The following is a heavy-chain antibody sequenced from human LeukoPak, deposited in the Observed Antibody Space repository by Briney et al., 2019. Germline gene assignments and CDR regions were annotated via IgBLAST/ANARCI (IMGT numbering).Heavy chain of an antibody. CDR2: ISGSGGST. V-gene: IGHV3-23*01. Sequence: PGGSLRLSCAASGFTFSSYTMSWVRQAPGKGLEWVSAISGSGGSTYYADSVKGRFTISRDNSKNTLYLQMNSLRAEDTAVYYCAKGQRQLWSYYFDYWGQGTLVTVSS. D-gene: IGHD5-18*01. CDR1: GFTFSSYT. J-gene: IGHJ4*02. CDR3: AKGQRQLWSYYFDY.